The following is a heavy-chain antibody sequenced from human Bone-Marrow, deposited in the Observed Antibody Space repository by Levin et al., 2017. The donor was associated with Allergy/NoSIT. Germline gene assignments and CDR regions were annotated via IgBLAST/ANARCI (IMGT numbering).Heavy chain of an antibody. J-gene: IGHJ4*02. Sequence: SQTLSLTCTVSGVSISSYYWSWIRQPPGKGLEWIGYIYYSGSSNYNPSLKSRVTISVDTSNNQFYLRLTYVTAADSAVYYCARDLDSHYDYGYWGQGTPVTVSS. CDR1: GVSISSYY. CDR3: ARDLDSHYDYGY. V-gene: IGHV4-59*01. D-gene: IGHD4/OR15-4a*01. CDR2: IYYSGSS.